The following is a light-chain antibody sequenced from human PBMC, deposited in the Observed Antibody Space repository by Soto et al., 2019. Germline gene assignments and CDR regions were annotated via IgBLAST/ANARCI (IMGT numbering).Light chain of an antibody. CDR2: GAS. CDR3: QQYGSSPRT. V-gene: IGKV3-20*01. J-gene: IGKJ1*01. CDR1: QSVRSSY. Sequence: EIVLTQSPGTLSLSPGERATLSCRASQSVRSSYLAWYQQKPGQAPRLLIYGASSRATGVPDRFSGSGSGTDFTLIISRLEPEDFAVYYCQQYGSSPRTFGQGTKVDIK.